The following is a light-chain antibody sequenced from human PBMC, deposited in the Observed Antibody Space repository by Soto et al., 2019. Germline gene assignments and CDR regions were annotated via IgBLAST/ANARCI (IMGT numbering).Light chain of an antibody. CDR1: QSVSTT. J-gene: IGKJ1*01. V-gene: IGKV3D-15*01. CDR3: QQYDNAVWT. Sequence: EIVMTQSPATLSVSPGQRASLSCRASQSVSTTVAWYHQKPGQAPRLLIYAAFTRHTGISDRFNGSGSGTDFVLTINRLEPEDSAVYYCQQYDNAVWTFGQGTKVDIK. CDR2: AAF.